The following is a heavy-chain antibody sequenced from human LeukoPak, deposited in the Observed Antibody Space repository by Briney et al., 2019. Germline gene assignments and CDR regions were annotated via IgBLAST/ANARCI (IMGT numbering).Heavy chain of an antibody. V-gene: IGHV4-59*01. D-gene: IGHD6-19*01. J-gene: IGHJ4*02. CDR1: GGSIGSYY. CDR3: ARDAVAGTYDY. Sequence: SETLSLTCTVSGGSIGSYYWSWIRQPPGKGLEWIGYIYYSGSTNYNPSLKSRVTISVDTSKNQFSLKLSSVTAADTAVYYCARDAVAGTYDYWGQGTLVTVSS. CDR2: IYYSGST.